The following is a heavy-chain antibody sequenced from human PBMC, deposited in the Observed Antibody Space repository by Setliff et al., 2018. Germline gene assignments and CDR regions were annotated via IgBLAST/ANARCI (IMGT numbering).Heavy chain of an antibody. V-gene: IGHV4-34*01. J-gene: IGHJ4*02. CDR3: ARVRPLGRRPPYSSGWYEY. CDR2: INHSGST. Sequence: SETLSLTCAVYGGSFSGYYWSWIRQPPGKGLEWIGEINHSGSTNYNPSLKSRVTISVDTSKNQFSLKLSSVTAADTAVYYCARVRPLGRRPPYSSGWYEYWGQGTLVTVSS. CDR1: GGSFSGYY. D-gene: IGHD6-19*01.